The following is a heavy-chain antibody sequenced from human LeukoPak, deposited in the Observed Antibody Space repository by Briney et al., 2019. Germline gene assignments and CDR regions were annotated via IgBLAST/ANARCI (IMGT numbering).Heavy chain of an antibody. Sequence: PGGSLRLSCAASGFSFSTYWMSWVRQAPGKGLEWVANIEEDGSKKYYVDSVKGRFTISKDNAKNSLYLQMNSLRVEDTAVYYCVPLNWNPPGDFDRWGQGTLVTVSS. CDR1: GFSFSTYW. CDR3: VPLNWNPPGDFDR. J-gene: IGHJ4*02. D-gene: IGHD1-20*01. V-gene: IGHV3-7*01. CDR2: IEEDGSKK.